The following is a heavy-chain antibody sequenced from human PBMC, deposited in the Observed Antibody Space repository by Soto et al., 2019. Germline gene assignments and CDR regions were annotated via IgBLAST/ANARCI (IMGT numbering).Heavy chain of an antibody. V-gene: IGHV3-11*01. Sequence: GGSLRLSCAASGFTFSDYYMSWIRQAPGKGLEWVSYISSSGSTIYYADSVKGRFTISRDNAKNSLYLQMNSLRAEDTAVYYCARNDARGYSGYDAFDIWGQGTMVTVSS. CDR2: ISSSGSTI. J-gene: IGHJ3*02. CDR3: ARNDARGYSGYDAFDI. D-gene: IGHD5-12*01. CDR1: GFTFSDYY.